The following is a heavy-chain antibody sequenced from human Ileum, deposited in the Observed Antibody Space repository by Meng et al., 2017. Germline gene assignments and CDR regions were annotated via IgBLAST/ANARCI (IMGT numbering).Heavy chain of an antibody. V-gene: IGHV1-18*01. CDR1: GYSFRMYG. J-gene: IGHJ4*02. D-gene: IGHD2-2*01. Sequence: ASVKVSCKPSGYSFRMYGISWVRQVHGQGLEWMGWVAAHNGDTKYAQSLQGRVTMTTDITTNTVFMELRRLTSDDTGVYYCAVDCSSTTCYGFEYWGQGTQVTSPQ. CDR3: AVDCSSTTCYGFEY. CDR2: VAAHNGDT.